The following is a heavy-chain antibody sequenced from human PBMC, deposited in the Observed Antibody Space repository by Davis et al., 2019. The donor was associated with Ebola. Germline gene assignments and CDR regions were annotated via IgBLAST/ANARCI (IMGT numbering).Heavy chain of an antibody. V-gene: IGHV3-30*04. CDR3: AKDLGIVVGVASSYGMDV. D-gene: IGHD2-15*01. J-gene: IGHJ6*02. Sequence: GGSLRLSCAASGFTFSSYAMHWVRQAPGKGLEWVAVISYDGSNKYYADSVKGRFTISRNNSKNTLYLQMSSLRAEDTAVYYCAKDLGIVVGVASSYGMDVWGQGTTVTVSS. CDR1: GFTFSSYA. CDR2: ISYDGSNK.